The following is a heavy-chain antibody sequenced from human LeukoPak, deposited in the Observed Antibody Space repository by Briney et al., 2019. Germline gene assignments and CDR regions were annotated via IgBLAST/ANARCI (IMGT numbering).Heavy chain of an antibody. J-gene: IGHJ4*02. Sequence: GASVKVSCKASGYTFTSYGISWVRQAPGQGLGWMGWISAYNGNTNYAQKLQGRVTMTTDTSTSTAYMELRSLRSDDTAVYYCARDLTHYYDSSGYYSYFDYWGQGTLVTVSS. D-gene: IGHD3-22*01. CDR2: ISAYNGNT. V-gene: IGHV1-18*01. CDR3: ARDLTHYYDSSGYYSYFDY. CDR1: GYTFTSYG.